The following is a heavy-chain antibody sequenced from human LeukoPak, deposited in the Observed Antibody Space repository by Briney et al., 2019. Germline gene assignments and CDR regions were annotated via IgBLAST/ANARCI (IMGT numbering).Heavy chain of an antibody. J-gene: IGHJ4*02. D-gene: IGHD3-22*01. V-gene: IGHV4-59*11. CDR2: IYYSGST. Sequence: SETLSLTCTVSGGSISSHYWSWIRQPPGKGLEWIGYIYYSGSTNYNPSLKSRVTISVDTSKSQFSLKLSSVTAADTAVYYCARDDSSGYYLVDWGQGTLVTVSS. CDR3: ARDDSSGYYLVD. CDR1: GGSISSHY.